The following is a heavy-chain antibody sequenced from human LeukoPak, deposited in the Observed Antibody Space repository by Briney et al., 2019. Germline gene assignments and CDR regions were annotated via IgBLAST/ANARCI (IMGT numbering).Heavy chain of an antibody. CDR2: IWYDGSNK. CDR1: GFTFSSYG. J-gene: IGHJ4*02. Sequence: PGGSLRLSCAASGFTFSSYGMHWVRQAPGKGLEWVAVIWYDGSNKYYADSVKGRFTISRDNSKNTLYLQMNSLGAEDTAVYYCAKSYDFWSGLSYWGQGTLVAVSS. CDR3: AKSYDFWSGLSY. D-gene: IGHD3-3*01. V-gene: IGHV3-33*06.